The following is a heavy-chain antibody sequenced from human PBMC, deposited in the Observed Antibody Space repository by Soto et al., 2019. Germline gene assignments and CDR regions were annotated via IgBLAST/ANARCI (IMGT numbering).Heavy chain of an antibody. Sequence: QVQLVQSGAEVKKPGSSVKVSCKASGGTFSSYAISWVRQAPGQGLEWMGGIIPIFGTANYAQKFQGRVTITADESTSTAYMELSRLRSEDTAVYYCARRYCSGGSCYYAPFDSWGQGTLVTVSS. D-gene: IGHD2-15*01. CDR1: GGTFSSYA. V-gene: IGHV1-69*01. J-gene: IGHJ4*02. CDR3: ARRYCSGGSCYYAPFDS. CDR2: IIPIFGTA.